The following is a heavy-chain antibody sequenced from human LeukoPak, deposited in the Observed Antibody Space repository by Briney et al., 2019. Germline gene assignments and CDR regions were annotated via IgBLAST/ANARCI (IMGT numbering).Heavy chain of an antibody. CDR2: IKQDGSEK. CDR1: GFTFSSYW. Sequence: GGSVRLSCAASGFTFSSYWMSWVRQAPGKGLEWAANIKQDGSEKYYVDSVKGRFTISRDNAKDSLYLQMNSPRVEDTAVYYCARDIRWEPGNDYWGQGTLVTVSS. V-gene: IGHV3-7*01. CDR3: ARDIRWEPGNDY. D-gene: IGHD1-26*01. J-gene: IGHJ4*02.